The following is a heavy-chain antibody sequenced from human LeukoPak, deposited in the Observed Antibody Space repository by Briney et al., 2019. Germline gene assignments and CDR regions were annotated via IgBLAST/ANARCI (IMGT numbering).Heavy chain of an antibody. CDR1: GFTFSSYA. CDR3: ARDLGGYDMSYFDY. D-gene: IGHD5-12*01. CDR2: ISYDGSNK. V-gene: IGHV3-30-3*01. J-gene: IGHJ4*02. Sequence: GRSLRLSCAASGFTFSSYAMHWVRQAPGKGLEWVAVISYDGSNKYYADSVKGRFTISRDNSKNTLYLQMNSLRAEDTAAYYCARDLGGYDMSYFDYWGQGTLVTVSS.